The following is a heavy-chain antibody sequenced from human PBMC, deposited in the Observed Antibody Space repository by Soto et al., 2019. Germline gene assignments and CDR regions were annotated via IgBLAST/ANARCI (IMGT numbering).Heavy chain of an antibody. V-gene: IGHV3-33*01. CDR2: IWYDGSNK. D-gene: IGHD6-13*01. CDR3: ARDEVFGSSQNAGFDY. Sequence: QVQLVESGGGVVQPGRSLRLSCAASGFTFSSYGMHWVRQAPGKGLEWVAVIWYDGSNKYYADSVKGRFTISRDNSKNTLYLQMNSLRAEDTAVYYCARDEVFGSSQNAGFDYWGQGTLVTVSS. J-gene: IGHJ4*02. CDR1: GFTFSSYG.